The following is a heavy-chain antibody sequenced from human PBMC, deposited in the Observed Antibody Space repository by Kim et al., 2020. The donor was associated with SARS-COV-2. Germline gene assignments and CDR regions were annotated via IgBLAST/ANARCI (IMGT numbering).Heavy chain of an antibody. CDR1: GGSISSSPYY. Sequence: SETQSLTCTVSGGSISSSPYYWGWIRQPPGKGLEWIGSFYYSGITYSNPSLKGRVIMSVDTSKNQFSLKLSSVTAADTAVYSCGRHYRTRGAGDGLDVWGQGTTVTVSS. V-gene: IGHV4-39*01. J-gene: IGHJ6*02. D-gene: IGHD3-10*01. CDR3: GRHYRTRGAGDGLDV. CDR2: FYYSGIT.